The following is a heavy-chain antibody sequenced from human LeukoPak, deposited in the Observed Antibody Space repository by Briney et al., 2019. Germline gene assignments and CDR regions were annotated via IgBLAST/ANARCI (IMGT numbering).Heavy chain of an antibody. CDR1: GYTFTGYY. J-gene: IGHJ4*02. V-gene: IGHV1-2*02. CDR3: ARDPIVVVVADRTNFDY. CDR2: INPSSGGT. D-gene: IGHD2-15*01. Sequence: GASVKVSCKASGYTFTGYYMHWVRQAPGQGLEWMGWINPSSGGTNYAQKFQGRVTMTRDTSISTAYMELSRLRSDDTAVYYCARDPIVVVVADRTNFDYWGQGTLVTVSS.